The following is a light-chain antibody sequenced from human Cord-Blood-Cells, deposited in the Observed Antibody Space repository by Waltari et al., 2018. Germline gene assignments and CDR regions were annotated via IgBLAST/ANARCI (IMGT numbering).Light chain of an antibody. CDR1: QSVLYSSNNKNY. J-gene: IGKJ1*01. Sequence: DIVMTQSPDSLAVSLGERATINCKSSQSVLYSSNNKNYLAWYQQKPGQPPKLLIYWASTRESGVPDRFSCSGSGTDFTLTISSLQAEDVPVYYCQQYYSTPPTFGQGTKVEIK. V-gene: IGKV4-1*01. CDR2: WAS. CDR3: QQYYSTPPT.